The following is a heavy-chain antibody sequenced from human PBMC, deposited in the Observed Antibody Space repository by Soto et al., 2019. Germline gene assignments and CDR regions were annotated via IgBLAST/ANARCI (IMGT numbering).Heavy chain of an antibody. Sequence: PSETLSLTCAVYGGSFSGYYWSWIRQPPGKGLEWIGEINHSGSTNYNPSLKSRVTISVDTSKNQSSLKLSSVTAADTAVYYCATGALITYYGSGSYYYYYGMDVWGQGTTVTVSS. CDR3: ATGALITYYGSGSYYYYYGMDV. D-gene: IGHD3-10*01. CDR1: GGSFSGYY. J-gene: IGHJ6*02. CDR2: INHSGST. V-gene: IGHV4-34*01.